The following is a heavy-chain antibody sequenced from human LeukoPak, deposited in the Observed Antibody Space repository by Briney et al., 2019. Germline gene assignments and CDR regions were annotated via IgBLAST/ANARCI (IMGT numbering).Heavy chain of an antibody. Sequence: ASVKVSCKASGYTFNNYGISWVRQAPGQGLEWMGRISAYNGNTNYAQKVQDRVTMTTDTSTSTAYMELKSLTSDDTAVYYCARDSADCSGGGCYSAEYFQHWGQGTLVTVSS. V-gene: IGHV1-18*01. CDR3: ARDSADCSGGGCYSAEYFQH. D-gene: IGHD2-15*01. J-gene: IGHJ1*01. CDR1: GYTFNNYG. CDR2: ISAYNGNT.